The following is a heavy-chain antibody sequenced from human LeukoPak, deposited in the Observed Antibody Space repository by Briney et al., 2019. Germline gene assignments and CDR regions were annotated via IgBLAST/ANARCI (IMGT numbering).Heavy chain of an antibody. CDR3: ARQIYGDYDAFDI. Sequence: GESLKISCKGSVYSFTSYWIAWVRQMPGKGLEWMGIIYPGDSDTRYSPSFQGQVTISADNSISTAYLQWSSLKASDTAMYYCARQIYGDYDAFDIWGQGTMVTVSS. V-gene: IGHV5-51*01. CDR1: VYSFTSYW. CDR2: IYPGDSDT. D-gene: IGHD4-17*01. J-gene: IGHJ3*02.